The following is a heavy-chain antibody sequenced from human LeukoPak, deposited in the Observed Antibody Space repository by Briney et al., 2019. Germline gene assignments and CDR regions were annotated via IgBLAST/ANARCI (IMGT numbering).Heavy chain of an antibody. CDR2: ITSGGST. D-gene: IGHD3-10*01. CDR1: GFTLSSYD. V-gene: IGHV3-23*01. J-gene: IGHJ5*02. Sequence: GGSLRLSCAASGFTLSSYDMSWVRQAPGKGLEWVSAITSGGSTYYADSVKGRFAVSRDNSYNSLSLQMNSLRAEDTAVYYCARSSHGFSWGQGTLVTVSS. CDR3: ARSSHGFS.